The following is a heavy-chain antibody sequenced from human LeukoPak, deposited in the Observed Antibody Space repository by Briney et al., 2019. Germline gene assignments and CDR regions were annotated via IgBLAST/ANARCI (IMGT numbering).Heavy chain of an antibody. CDR3: ARVGGENYYDSSGSKDDGYYFDY. CDR2: INPNSGGT. Sequence: ASVKVSCKASGYIFTDYYIHWVRQAPGQGLEWMGWINPNSGGTNYAQKFQGRVTMTRDTSISTAYMELSRLRSDDTAVYYCARVGGENYYDSSGSKDDGYYFDYWGQGTLVTVSS. D-gene: IGHD3-22*01. V-gene: IGHV1-2*02. CDR1: GYIFTDYY. J-gene: IGHJ4*02.